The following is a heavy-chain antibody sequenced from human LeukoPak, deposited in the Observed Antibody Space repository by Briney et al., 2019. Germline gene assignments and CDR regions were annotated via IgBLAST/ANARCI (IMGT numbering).Heavy chain of an antibody. CDR3: AGDRATSYFDY. CDR2: IWYDGSNK. D-gene: IGHD1-26*01. CDR1: GFTFRSHG. J-gene: IGHJ4*02. Sequence: GGSLRLSCAASGFTFRSHGMHWVRQAPGKGLEWVAFIWYDGSNKYYTDSVKGRFTISRDNSKNTLCLQMNSLRAEDTAVYYCAGDRATSYFDYWGQGALVTISS. V-gene: IGHV3-33*01.